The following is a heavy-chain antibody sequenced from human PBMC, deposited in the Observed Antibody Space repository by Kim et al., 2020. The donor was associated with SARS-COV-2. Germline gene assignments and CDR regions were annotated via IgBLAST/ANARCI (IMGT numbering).Heavy chain of an antibody. D-gene: IGHD2-2*01. CDR1: GGSISSSSYY. CDR2: IYYSGST. CDR3: ARLDCSSTSCFFPDAFDI. Sequence: SETLSLTCTVSGGSISSSSYYWGWIRQPPGKGLEWIGSIYYSGSTYYNPSLKSRVTISVDTSKNQFSLKLSSVTAADTAVYYCARLDCSSTSCFFPDAFDIWGQGTMVTVSS. V-gene: IGHV4-39*01. J-gene: IGHJ3*02.